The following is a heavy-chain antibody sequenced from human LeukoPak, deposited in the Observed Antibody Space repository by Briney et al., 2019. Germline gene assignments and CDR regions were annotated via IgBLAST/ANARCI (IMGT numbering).Heavy chain of an antibody. CDR2: ISSYNGNT. CDR1: GYTFTNYG. D-gene: IGHD1-26*01. V-gene: IGHV1-18*01. Sequence: GASVKVSCKASGYTFTNYGISWVRRAPGQGLEWMGWISSYNGNTNYAQKLQGRVTMTTDTSTSTAYMELRSLRSDDTAVYYCARDSRATTFDYWGQGTLVTVSS. J-gene: IGHJ4*02. CDR3: ARDSRATTFDY.